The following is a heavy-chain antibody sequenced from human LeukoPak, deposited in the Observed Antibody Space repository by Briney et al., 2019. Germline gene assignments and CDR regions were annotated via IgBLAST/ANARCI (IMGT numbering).Heavy chain of an antibody. Sequence: GGSLRLSCAASGFTVSSSYMSWVRQAPGKGLEWVSIIYSGDNTYYADSMKGRFTISRDNSKNTLYLQMNSLRAEDTAVYYCARDLGYCTNGVCHTRFDYWGQGTLVAVSS. CDR2: IYSGDNT. CDR3: ARDLGYCTNGVCHTRFDY. CDR1: GFTVSSSY. V-gene: IGHV3-53*01. D-gene: IGHD2-8*01. J-gene: IGHJ4*02.